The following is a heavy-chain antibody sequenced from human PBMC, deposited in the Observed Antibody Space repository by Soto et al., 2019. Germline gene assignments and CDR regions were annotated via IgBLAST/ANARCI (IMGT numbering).Heavy chain of an antibody. D-gene: IGHD3-10*01. Sequence: PSETQSLTCTVSGGSISSYYLSWIRQPPGKGLEWIGYIYYSGSTNYNPSLKSRVTISVDTSKNQFSLKLSSVTAADTAVYYCARGYYYGSGSYYYYYGMDVWGQGTTVTVSS. V-gene: IGHV4-59*01. J-gene: IGHJ6*02. CDR1: GGSISSYY. CDR2: IYYSGST. CDR3: ARGYYYGSGSYYYYYGMDV.